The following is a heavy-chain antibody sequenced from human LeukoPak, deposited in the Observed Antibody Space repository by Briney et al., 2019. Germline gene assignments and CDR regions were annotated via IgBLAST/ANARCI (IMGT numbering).Heavy chain of an antibody. Sequence: KPPETLFLTCTVPRGSITSDYWRSIRQPPRKRLEWIGYSYYSGSTNYNPSLKSRVNISVDTSKNQFSLKLSSVTAADTAVYYCARGVEMATNDYWGQGTLVTVSS. CDR3: ARGVEMATNDY. J-gene: IGHJ4*02. D-gene: IGHD5-24*01. V-gene: IGHV4-59*01. CDR1: RGSITSDY. CDR2: SYYSGST.